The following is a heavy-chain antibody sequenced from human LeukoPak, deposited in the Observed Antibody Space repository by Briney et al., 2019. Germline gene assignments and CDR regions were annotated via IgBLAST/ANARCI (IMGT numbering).Heavy chain of an antibody. J-gene: IGHJ4*02. Sequence: PSETLSLTCAVYGGPFSGYYWSWIRQPPGKGLEWIGEINHSGSANYNPSLKSRVTISVDTSKNQFSLRLSSVTAADTAVYYCARHGGSYTFDFWGQGVLVTVSS. D-gene: IGHD1-26*01. V-gene: IGHV4-34*01. CDR1: GGPFSGYY. CDR3: ARHGGSYTFDF. CDR2: INHSGSA.